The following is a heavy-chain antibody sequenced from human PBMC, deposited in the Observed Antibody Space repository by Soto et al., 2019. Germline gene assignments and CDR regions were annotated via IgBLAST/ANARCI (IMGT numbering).Heavy chain of an antibody. CDR2: ISASGGST. CDR3: AKDRGGFDRGWEYYDF. V-gene: IGHV3-23*01. CDR1: VFAFSIYT. J-gene: IGHJ4*02. Sequence: PGGSLRISCASSVFAFSIYTMSWVRQTPGKGLEWVSSISASGGSTYYGDSLKGRFTISRDNSKNTLNLHIKSLGVEDSAVYYCAKDRGGFDRGWEYYDFWGQGTQVTVSS. D-gene: IGHD6-19*01.